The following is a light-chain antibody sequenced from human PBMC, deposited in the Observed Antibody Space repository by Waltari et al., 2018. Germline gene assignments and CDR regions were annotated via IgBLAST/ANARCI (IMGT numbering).Light chain of an antibody. CDR2: WAS. V-gene: IGKV4-1*01. Sequence: DIVMTQSPDSLAVSLGERATINRKSSQSVLSSSNNKNYLAWYQQKPGHPPKLLIYWASTRESGVPDRFSGSGSGTDFTLTISSLQAEDVAVYYCQQYYSTPPHTFGQGTKLEIK. J-gene: IGKJ2*01. CDR3: QQYYSTPPHT. CDR1: QSVLSSSNNKNY.